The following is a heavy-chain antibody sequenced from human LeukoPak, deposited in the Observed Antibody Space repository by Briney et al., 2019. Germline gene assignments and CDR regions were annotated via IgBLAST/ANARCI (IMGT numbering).Heavy chain of an antibody. D-gene: IGHD6-19*01. CDR2: INPDGGST. CDR3: ARATAVAFDS. V-gene: IGHV3-74*01. Sequence: GGSLRLSCAASGFTFSSYWMHWVRQAPGKGLVWVSRINPDGGSTSYADSAKGRFTISRDNAKNTVYLQMNSLRAEDTAVYYCARATAVAFDSWGQGTLVTVSS. J-gene: IGHJ4*02. CDR1: GFTFSSYW.